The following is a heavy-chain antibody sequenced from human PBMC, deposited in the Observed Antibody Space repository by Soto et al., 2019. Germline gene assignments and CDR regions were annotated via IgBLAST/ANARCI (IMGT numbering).Heavy chain of an antibody. D-gene: IGHD2-15*01. CDR3: AKRRGAGGHFDY. Sequence: LRLSCAASGFTFSDYYMSWIRQAPGKGLEWVSYISIGGSTHYADSVRGRFTISRDNSKNTLSLQMNSLTAEDTAVYFCAKRRGAGGHFDYWGQGALVTVSS. CDR1: GFTFSDYY. V-gene: IGHV3-11*01. J-gene: IGHJ4*02. CDR2: ISIGGST.